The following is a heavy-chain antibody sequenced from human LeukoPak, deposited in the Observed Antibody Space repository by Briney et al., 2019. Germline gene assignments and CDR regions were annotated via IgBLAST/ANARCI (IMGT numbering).Heavy chain of an antibody. Sequence: PSETLSLTCAVSGGSISSSNWWSWVRPPPGKGLEWIGEVYHSGSTNYNPSLKSRVTISVDKSKNQFSLKLSSVTAADTAVYYCARAPIELQRIDYWGQGTLVTVSS. CDR1: GGSISSSNW. D-gene: IGHD2-8*01. V-gene: IGHV4-4*02. CDR3: ARAPIELQRIDY. CDR2: VYHSGST. J-gene: IGHJ4*02.